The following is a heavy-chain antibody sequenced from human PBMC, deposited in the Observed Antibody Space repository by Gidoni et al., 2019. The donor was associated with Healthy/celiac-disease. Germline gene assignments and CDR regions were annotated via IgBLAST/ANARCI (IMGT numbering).Heavy chain of an antibody. J-gene: IGHJ3*02. V-gene: IGHV3-48*01. Sequence: EVQLVESGGGLVQPGGSLRLSCAASGFTFSSYSMNWVRQAPGKGLEWVSYISSSSSTIYYADSVKGRFTISRDNAKNSLYLQMNSLRAEDTAVYYCARKYDFWSGYQSTDAFDIWGQGTMVTVSS. CDR1: GFTFSSYS. CDR2: ISSSSSTI. D-gene: IGHD3-3*01. CDR3: ARKYDFWSGYQSTDAFDI.